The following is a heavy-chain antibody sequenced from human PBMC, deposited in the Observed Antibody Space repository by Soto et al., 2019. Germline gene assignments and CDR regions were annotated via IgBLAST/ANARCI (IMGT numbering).Heavy chain of an antibody. V-gene: IGHV4-34*12. CDR1: GGSFSAYY. Sequence: SETLSLTCAVYGGSFSAYYWSWIRQAPGKGLEWIGEIVHSGSTNSNPSLKSRVTISVDTSKNQFSLRLSSVTAADTAVYYCARAGWKQMGRRNWFDCWGQGDLVT. CDR2: IVHSGST. CDR3: ARAGWKQMGRRNWFDC. J-gene: IGHJ5*01. D-gene: IGHD6-13*01.